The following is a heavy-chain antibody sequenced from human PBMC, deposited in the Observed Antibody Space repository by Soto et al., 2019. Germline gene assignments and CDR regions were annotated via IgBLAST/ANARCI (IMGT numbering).Heavy chain of an antibody. CDR2: VYNSGGT. V-gene: IGHV4-59*11. Sequence: SVPQSLTCACSYGSISSHYWTFIRHPPGKGREWIGYVYNSGGTNYNPSLKSRVTISEDTSKSQFSLKVNSMTAADTAVYYCARYRREAVAGYTLDNWGQGILVTVSS. J-gene: IGHJ4*02. CDR1: YGSISSHY. CDR3: ARYRREAVAGYTLDN. D-gene: IGHD6-13*01.